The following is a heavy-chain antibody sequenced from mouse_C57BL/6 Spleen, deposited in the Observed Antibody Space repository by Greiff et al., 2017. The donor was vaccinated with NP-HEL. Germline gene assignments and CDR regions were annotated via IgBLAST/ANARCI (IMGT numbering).Heavy chain of an antibody. CDR3: AINWAFAY. Sequence: EVKLMESGGGLVKPGGSLKLSCAASGFTFSDYGMHWVRQAPEKGLEWVAYISSGSSTIYYADTVKGRFTISRDNAKNTLFLQMTSLRSEDTAMYYCAINWAFAYWGKGTLVTVSA. D-gene: IGHD4-1*01. V-gene: IGHV5-17*01. CDR1: GFTFSDYG. CDR2: ISSGSSTI. J-gene: IGHJ3*01.